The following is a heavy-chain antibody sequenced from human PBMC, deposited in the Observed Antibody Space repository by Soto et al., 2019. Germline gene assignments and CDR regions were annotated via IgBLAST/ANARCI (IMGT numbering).Heavy chain of an antibody. D-gene: IGHD6-19*01. CDR2: IKQDGSEK. V-gene: IGHV3-7*01. CDR3: ARVASGWWHSDI. Sequence: EVQLVESGGGLVQSGGSLRLSCAASGFTFSNYWMSWVRQAPGKGLEWVANIKQDGSEKYYVDSVKGRFTNSRDNAKNSLYLQMNSLRAEDTAVYYCARVASGWWHSDIWGQGTMVTVSS. J-gene: IGHJ3*02. CDR1: GFTFSNYW.